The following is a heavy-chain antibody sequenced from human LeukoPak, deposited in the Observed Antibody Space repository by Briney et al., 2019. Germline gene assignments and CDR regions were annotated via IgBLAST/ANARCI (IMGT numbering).Heavy chain of an antibody. CDR2: ISSSSSYI. V-gene: IGHV3-11*06. J-gene: IGHJ4*02. D-gene: IGHD2-15*01. Sequence: PGGSLRLSCAASGFTFSDYYMSWIRQAPGKGLEWVSYISSSSSYIYYADSVKGRFTISRGNAKNSLYLQMNSLRAEDTAVYYCAEGLGGSCYSAQDCWGQGTLVTVSS. CDR3: AEGLGGSCYSAQDC. CDR1: GFTFSDYY.